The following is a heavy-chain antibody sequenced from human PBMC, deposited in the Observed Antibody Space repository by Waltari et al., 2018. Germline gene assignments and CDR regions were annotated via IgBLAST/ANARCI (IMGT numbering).Heavy chain of an antibody. V-gene: IGHV4-59*01. CDR3: ARNPNYDSSGFGWFDP. J-gene: IGHJ5*02. D-gene: IGHD3-22*01. CDR2: IYYSGST. Sequence: QVQLQESGPGLVKPSETLSLTCTVSGGSISSYYWSWIRQPPGKGLEWIGYIYYSGSTSYNPSLKSRVTISVDTSKNQFSLKLSSVTAADTAVYYCARNPNYDSSGFGWFDPWGQGTLVTVSS. CDR1: GGSISSYY.